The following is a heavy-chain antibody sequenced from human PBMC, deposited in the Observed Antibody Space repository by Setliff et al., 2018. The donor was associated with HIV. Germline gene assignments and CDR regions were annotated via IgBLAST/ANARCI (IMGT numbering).Heavy chain of an antibody. CDR3: ARGVRYYFDY. CDR1: GGSISSGGYY. J-gene: IGHJ4*02. CDR2: IYYSGST. Sequence: SETLSLTCTVSGGSISSGGYYWSWIRQHPGKGLEWIGYIYYSGSTYYNPSLKSRVTISVDTSKNQFSLKLRSVTAADTAVYYCARGVRYYFDYWGQGNLVTVSS. V-gene: IGHV4-31*03.